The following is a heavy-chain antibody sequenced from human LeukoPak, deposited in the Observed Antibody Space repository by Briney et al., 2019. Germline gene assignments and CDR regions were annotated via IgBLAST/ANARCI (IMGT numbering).Heavy chain of an antibody. J-gene: IGHJ4*02. CDR1: AFTFSSYG. Sequence: GGSLTLSCSASAFTFSSYGMDWVRHAPGKGLEWVTVIWYDGSNKSYADSVKGRFTISSDNSKNKMYLQMNSLRAEDTAVYYCARDLAAADILNGYYTGGYWGQGTLVTVSS. D-gene: IGHD3-9*01. CDR2: IWYDGSNK. CDR3: ARDLAAADILNGYYTGGY. V-gene: IGHV3-33*01.